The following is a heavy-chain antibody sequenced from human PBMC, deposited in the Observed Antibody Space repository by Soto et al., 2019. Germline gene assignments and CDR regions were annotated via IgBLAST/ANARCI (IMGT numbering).Heavy chain of an antibody. D-gene: IGHD3-3*01. Sequence: SETLSLTCNVSGGSISSYYWSWIRQPPGKGLEWIGYIYYNESTNYNPSLKSRVTISVDTSKNQFSLKLNSVTAADTAVYYCARGADDFWSGYPQWDRWGQGTLVTVSS. J-gene: IGHJ4*02. V-gene: IGHV4-59*01. CDR2: IYYNEST. CDR3: ARGADDFWSGYPQWDR. CDR1: GGSISSYY.